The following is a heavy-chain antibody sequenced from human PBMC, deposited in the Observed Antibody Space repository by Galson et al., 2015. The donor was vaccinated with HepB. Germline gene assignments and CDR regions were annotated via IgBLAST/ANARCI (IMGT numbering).Heavy chain of an antibody. CDR3: ATGGLMYAFDI. D-gene: IGHD2-8*01. CDR2: IKPDGTET. J-gene: IGHJ3*02. CDR1: GFTFSSYW. V-gene: IGHV3-7*01. Sequence: SLRLSCAASGFTFSSYWMNWLRQAPGKGLECVASIKPDGTETQYVDPVKGRFTISRDNAKNSLYLQMNSLTVEDTAVYYCATGGLMYAFDIWGRGTKVTV.